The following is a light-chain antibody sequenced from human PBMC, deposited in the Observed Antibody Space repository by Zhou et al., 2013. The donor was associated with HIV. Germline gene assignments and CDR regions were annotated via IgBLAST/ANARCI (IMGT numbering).Light chain of an antibody. CDR2: DAS. V-gene: IGKV1-39*01. CDR1: QSISNY. CDR3: QQSYSSWLS. J-gene: IGKJ4*01. Sequence: DIQMTQSPSSLSASVGDRVTITCRASQSISNYLNWYQQKPGKAPKLLIYDASNLESGVPSRFSGGGSGTDFTLTISSLQPEDFATYYCQQSYSSWLSFGGGTRVEIK.